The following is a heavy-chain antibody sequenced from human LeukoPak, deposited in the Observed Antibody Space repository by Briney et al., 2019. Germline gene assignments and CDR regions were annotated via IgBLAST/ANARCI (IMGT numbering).Heavy chain of an antibody. V-gene: IGHV3-21*04. Sequence: TGGSLRLSCAASEFTFSSYSVNWVRQAPGKGLEWVSSISGSNTYIYYADSVKGRFTISRDNAKNSLYLQMNSLRAEDTAVYYCAREVMGGYYSFDYWGQGTLVTVSS. J-gene: IGHJ4*02. CDR3: AREVMGGYYSFDY. D-gene: IGHD3-22*01. CDR2: ISGSNTYI. CDR1: EFTFSSYS.